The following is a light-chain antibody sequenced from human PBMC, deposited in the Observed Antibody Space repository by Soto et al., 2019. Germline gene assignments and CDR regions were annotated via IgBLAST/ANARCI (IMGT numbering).Light chain of an antibody. J-gene: IGLJ2*01. CDR1: NIGGYS. Sequence: SYELTQPPSVSVAPGNTARITCGGNNIGGYSVHWYQQKPGQAPVLVIYYESDRPSGIPERFSGSNSGNMATLTISRVEAGDEADYYCQVWESGSDHVIFGGGTKLTVL. V-gene: IGLV3-21*01. CDR3: QVWESGSDHVI. CDR2: YES.